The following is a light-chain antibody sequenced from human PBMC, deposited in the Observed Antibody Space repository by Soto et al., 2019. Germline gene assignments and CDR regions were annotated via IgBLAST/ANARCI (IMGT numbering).Light chain of an antibody. CDR3: QQYRMSPNT. Sequence: EIVLTQSPATLSWSPGERATLSCRASQSVSSSYLAWYQQKPGQAPRLLIYGASTRATGIPDRFSGSGSGTDFSLTIRGLKPEDFAVYYCQQYRMSPNTFGQGTRLEIK. CDR2: GAS. CDR1: QSVSSSY. V-gene: IGKV3-20*01. J-gene: IGKJ5*01.